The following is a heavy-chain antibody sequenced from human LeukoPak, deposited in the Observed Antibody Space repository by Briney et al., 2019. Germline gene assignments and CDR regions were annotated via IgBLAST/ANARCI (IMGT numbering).Heavy chain of an antibody. CDR1: GHTFTGDY. J-gene: IGHJ4*02. V-gene: IGHV1-2*02. CDR3: AADYTNYEFFDD. D-gene: IGHD4-11*01. CDR2: MKVNSGAT. Sequence: ASVKVPCKTSGHTFTGDYIHWVRQAPGQGLEWMGWMKVNSGATNFAQKFQGRVTMTRDTSINTAYMELSRLRSDDTAVYYCAADYTNYEFFDDWGQGTLVTVSS.